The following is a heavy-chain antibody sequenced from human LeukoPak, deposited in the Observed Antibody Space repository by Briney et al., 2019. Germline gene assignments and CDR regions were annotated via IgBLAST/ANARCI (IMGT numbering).Heavy chain of an antibody. Sequence: GESLKISCKGSGYSFTNYWIGWVRQMPGKGLEWMGIIYPGESDTRYSPSFQGQVTNSADKSISTAYLQWSSLKASDTAMYYCARQSYSVFDYWGQGTLVTVSS. V-gene: IGHV5-51*01. D-gene: IGHD2-21*01. CDR3: ARQSYSVFDY. J-gene: IGHJ4*02. CDR2: IYPGESDT. CDR1: GYSFTNYW.